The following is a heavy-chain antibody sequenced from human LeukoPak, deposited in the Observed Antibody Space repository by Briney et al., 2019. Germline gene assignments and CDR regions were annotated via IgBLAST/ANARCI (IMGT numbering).Heavy chain of an antibody. Sequence: GGSLRLSCAASGFTFSSYSMNWVRQAPGKGLEWVSSISSGSSYIYYADSVKGRFTISRDNAKNSLYLQMNSLRAEDTAVYYCARGHIAAENYFDYWGQGTLATVSS. CDR3: ARGHIAAENYFDY. CDR1: GFTFSSYS. J-gene: IGHJ4*02. V-gene: IGHV3-21*01. D-gene: IGHD6-13*01. CDR2: ISSGSSYI.